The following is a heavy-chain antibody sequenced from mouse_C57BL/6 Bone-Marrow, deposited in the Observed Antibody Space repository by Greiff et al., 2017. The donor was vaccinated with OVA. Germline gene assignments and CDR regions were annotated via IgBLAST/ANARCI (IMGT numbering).Heavy chain of an antibody. V-gene: IGHV1-69*01. J-gene: IGHJ2*01. CDR2: LDPSDSYT. D-gene: IGHD2-4*01. CDR1: GYTFTSYW. CDR3: AREALSTRITTWGLDY. Sequence: QVQLQQPGAELVMPGASVKLSCKASGYTFTSYWMHWVKQRPGQGLEWIGELDPSDSYTNYNQKFKGKSTLTVDKSSSTAYVQLSSLTSEDSAVYYCAREALSTRITTWGLDYWGQGTTLTVS.